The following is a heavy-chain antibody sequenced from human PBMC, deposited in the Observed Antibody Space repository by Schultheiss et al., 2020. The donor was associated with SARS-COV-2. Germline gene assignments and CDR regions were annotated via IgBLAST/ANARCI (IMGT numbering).Heavy chain of an antibody. D-gene: IGHD2-15*01. CDR2: IYYSGST. V-gene: IGHV4-59*08. J-gene: IGHJ4*02. CDR3: ARARGDIVVVAQVDY. CDR1: GGSISSYY. Sequence: SETLSLTCTVSGGSISSYYWSWIRQHPGKGLEWIGYIYYSGSTYYNPSLKSRVTISVDTSKNQFSLKLSSVTAADTAVYYCARARGDIVVVAQVDYWGQGTLVTVSS.